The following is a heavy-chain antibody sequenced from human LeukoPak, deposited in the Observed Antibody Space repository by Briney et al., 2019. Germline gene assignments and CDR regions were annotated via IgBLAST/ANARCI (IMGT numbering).Heavy chain of an antibody. J-gene: IGHJ4*02. V-gene: IGHV4-59*01. CDR1: GGSISSYY. CDR3: ARNTRYCSGGSCYGSYFDY. Sequence: SETLSLTCTVSGGSISSYYWSWIRQPPGKGLEWIGYIYYSGSTNYNPSLKSRVTISVDTSKNQFSLKLSSVTAADTAVYYCARNTRYCSGGSCYGSYFDYWGRGTLVTVSS. D-gene: IGHD2-15*01. CDR2: IYYSGST.